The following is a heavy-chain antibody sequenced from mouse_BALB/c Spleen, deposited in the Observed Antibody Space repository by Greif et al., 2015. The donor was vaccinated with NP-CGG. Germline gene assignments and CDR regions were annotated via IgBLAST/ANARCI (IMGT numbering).Heavy chain of an antibody. Sequence: QVQLQQSGAELVRPGASVTLSCKASGYTFTDYEMHWVKQTPVHGLEWIGAIDPETGGTAYNQKFKGKATLTADKSSSTAYMELRSLTSEDSAVYYCTRRYYGSSYYFDYWGQGTTLTVSS. CDR3: TRRYYGSSYYFDY. CDR1: GYTFTDYE. CDR2: IDPETGGT. D-gene: IGHD1-1*01. V-gene: IGHV1-15*01. J-gene: IGHJ2*01.